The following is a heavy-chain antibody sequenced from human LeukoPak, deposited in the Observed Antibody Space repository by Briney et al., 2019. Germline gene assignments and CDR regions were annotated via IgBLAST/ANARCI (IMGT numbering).Heavy chain of an antibody. CDR3: ARHYGDYVRYLYFDL. D-gene: IGHD4-17*01. Sequence: PSETLSLTCTVSGGSITTYFWSWIRQPPGRGLEWIGYMYYSGSTNSNPSLKSRVTTSVDTSKNQFSLKLSSVTAADTAVYYCARHYGDYVRYLYFDLWGRGTLVTVSS. CDR2: MYYSGST. J-gene: IGHJ2*01. CDR1: GGSITTYF. V-gene: IGHV4-59*08.